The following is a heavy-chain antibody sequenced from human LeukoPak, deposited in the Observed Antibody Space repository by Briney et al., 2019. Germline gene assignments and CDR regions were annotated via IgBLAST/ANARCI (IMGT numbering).Heavy chain of an antibody. CDR3: AKDSGHKRHLNYGSESYYSSPLDY. V-gene: IGHV3-23*01. J-gene: IGHJ4*02. CDR2: FSGSGGTT. Sequence: PGGSLSLSCAASGITFSSYAMSWLRQAPGNGLEWVSAFSGSGGTTYYPDSVSVPFTISRDHSKNTLYLQMNSMRAEDTAVYYCAKDSGHKRHLNYGSESYYSSPLDYWGQGTLVTVSS. D-gene: IGHD3-10*01. CDR1: GITFSSYA.